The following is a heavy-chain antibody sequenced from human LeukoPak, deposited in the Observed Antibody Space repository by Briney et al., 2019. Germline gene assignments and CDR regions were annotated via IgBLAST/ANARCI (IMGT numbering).Heavy chain of an antibody. CDR2: IYYSGST. D-gene: IGHD6-13*01. V-gene: IGHV4-39*01. CDR3: ARHYRAADPGTTGADY. CDR1: GGSISSYY. Sequence: PSETLSLTCTVSGGSISSYYWGWIRQPPGKGLEWIGSIYYSGSTYYNPSLKSRVTISVDTSKNQFSLKLSSVTAADTAVYYCARHYRAADPGTTGADYWGQGTLVTVSS. J-gene: IGHJ4*02.